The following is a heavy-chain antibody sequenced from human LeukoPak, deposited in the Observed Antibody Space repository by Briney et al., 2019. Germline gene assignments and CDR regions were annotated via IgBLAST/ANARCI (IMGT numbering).Heavy chain of an antibody. CDR1: GFTFSSYA. CDR2: ISYDGSNK. Sequence: GGSLRLSCAASGFTFSSYAMHWVRQAPGKGLEWVAVISYDGSNKYYADSVKGRFTISRDNSKNTLYLQMNSLRAEDTAVYYCARIFPPPGTFQFNDAFDIWGQGTMVTVSS. J-gene: IGHJ3*02. D-gene: IGHD6-13*01. V-gene: IGHV3-30-3*01. CDR3: ARIFPPPGTFQFNDAFDI.